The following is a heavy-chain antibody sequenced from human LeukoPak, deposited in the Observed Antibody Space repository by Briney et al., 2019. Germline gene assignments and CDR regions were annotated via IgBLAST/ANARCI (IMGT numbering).Heavy chain of an antibody. J-gene: IGHJ3*02. CDR1: GYTFTGYY. D-gene: IGHD1-26*01. Sequence: ASVKVSCKASGYTFTGYYMHWVRQAPGQVLGWMGWINPNSGGTNYAQKFQGRVTMTRDTSISTAYMELSRLRSDDTAVYYCARDTRGASAFDIWGQGTMVTVSS. CDR3: ARDTRGASAFDI. V-gene: IGHV1-2*02. CDR2: INPNSGGT.